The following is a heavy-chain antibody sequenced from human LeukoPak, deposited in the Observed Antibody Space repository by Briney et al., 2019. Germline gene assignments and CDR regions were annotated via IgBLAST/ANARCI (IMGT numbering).Heavy chain of an antibody. D-gene: IGHD2-21*02. V-gene: IGHV3-53*01. Sequence: GGSLRLSCAASGFTVSSNYMSWVRQAPGKGLEWVSVIYSGGSTYYADSVKGRFTISRDNSKNTLYLQMNSLRAEGTAVYYCVGSGGDRCSFDYWGQGTLVTVSS. CDR3: VGSGGDRCSFDY. J-gene: IGHJ4*02. CDR2: IYSGGST. CDR1: GFTVSSNY.